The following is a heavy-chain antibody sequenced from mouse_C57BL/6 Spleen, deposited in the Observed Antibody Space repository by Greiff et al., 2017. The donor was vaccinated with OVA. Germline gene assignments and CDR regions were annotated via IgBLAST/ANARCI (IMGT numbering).Heavy chain of an antibody. V-gene: IGHV5-4*03. CDR2: ISDGGSYT. Sequence: DVKLVESGGGLVKPGGSLKLSCAASGFTFSSSAMSWVRQTPEKRLEWVATISDGGSYTYYPDNVKGRFTISRDNAKNNLYLQMSHLKSEDTAMYYCARVRGGFDYWGQGTTLTVSS. CDR1: GFTFSSSA. J-gene: IGHJ2*01. CDR3: ARVRGGFDY.